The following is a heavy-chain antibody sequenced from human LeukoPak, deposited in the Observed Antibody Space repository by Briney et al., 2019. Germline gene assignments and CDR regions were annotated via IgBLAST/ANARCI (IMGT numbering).Heavy chain of an antibody. J-gene: IGHJ4*02. CDR3: ARAGGSTASHSDY. V-gene: IGHV3-7*01. D-gene: IGHD3-10*01. Sequence: PGGSLRLSCAASGFTFSSYWMSWVRQAPGKGLEWVANIKHDGSEKYYVDSVKGRFTISRDNAKNSLYLQMNSLRPEDTAVYYWARAGGSTASHSDYWGQGTLVTVSS. CDR2: IKHDGSEK. CDR1: GFTFSSYW.